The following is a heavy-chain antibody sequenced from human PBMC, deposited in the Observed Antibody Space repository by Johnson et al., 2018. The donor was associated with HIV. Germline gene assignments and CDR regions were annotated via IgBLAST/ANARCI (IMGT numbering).Heavy chain of an antibody. J-gene: IGHJ3*02. V-gene: IGHV3-7*05. CDR2: IKQDGSEK. D-gene: IGHD6-19*01. Sequence: EVQLVESGGGVVQPGRSLRLYCAASGFTFSSYWMSWVRQAPGKGLEWVANIKQDGSEKYYVDSVKGRFTISRDNAKNSLYLQMNSLRAEDTAVYYCARDQSNGWNRGAFDIWGQGTMVTVSS. CDR1: GFTFSSYW. CDR3: ARDQSNGWNRGAFDI.